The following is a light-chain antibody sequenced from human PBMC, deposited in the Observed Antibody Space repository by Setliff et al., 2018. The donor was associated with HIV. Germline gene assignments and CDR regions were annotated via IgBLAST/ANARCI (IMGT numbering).Light chain of an antibody. CDR2: ANN. Sequence: QSALTQPPSVSGAPGLRVTISCTGSSSNIGAGHDVHWYQQVPGTAPKLLIYANNSRPSGVPDRFSGSKSGTSASLAITGLQSEDEADYYCAAWDDSLNGHYVFGTGTKVTVL. CDR3: AAWDDSLNGHYV. CDR1: SSNIGAGHD. V-gene: IGLV1-40*01. J-gene: IGLJ1*01.